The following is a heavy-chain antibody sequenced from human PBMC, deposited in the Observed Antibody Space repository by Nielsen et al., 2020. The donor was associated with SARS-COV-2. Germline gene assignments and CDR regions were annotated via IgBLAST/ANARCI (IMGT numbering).Heavy chain of an antibody. CDR3: ARGVPPDRDGYNYPDY. J-gene: IGHJ4*02. V-gene: IGHV1-69*04. Sequence: WVRQAPGQGLEWMGRIIPILGIANYAQKFQGRVTITADKSTSTAYMELSSLRSEDTAVYYCARGVPPDRDGYNYPDYWGQGTLVTVSS. D-gene: IGHD5-24*01. CDR2: IIPILGIA.